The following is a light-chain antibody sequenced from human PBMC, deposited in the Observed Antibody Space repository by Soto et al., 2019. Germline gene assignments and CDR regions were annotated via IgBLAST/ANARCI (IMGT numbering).Light chain of an antibody. CDR2: GAA. J-gene: IGKJ1*01. CDR1: QSVRSSS. CDR3: QQYGDSHDTYRWT. V-gene: IGKV3-20*01. Sequence: EIVLTQSPGTLSLSPGERASLSCRASQSVRSSSLAWSQQKPVQPPRLLIYGAASSATGIPDRFSGSGSGTDFTRTISRLEPEDFAVYFCQQYGDSHDTYRWTFGPGTKVEIK.